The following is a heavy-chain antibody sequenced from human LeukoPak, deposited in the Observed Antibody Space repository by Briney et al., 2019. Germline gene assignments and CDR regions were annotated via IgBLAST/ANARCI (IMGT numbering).Heavy chain of an antibody. J-gene: IGHJ3*02. CDR1: GFTFSSYG. V-gene: IGHV3-30*02. CDR3: ARDHDDILTGTKGAFDI. Sequence: GGSLRLSCAASGFTFSSYGMHWVRQAPGKGLEWVAFIRYDGSNKYYADSVKGRFTISRDNSKNTLYLQMNSLRAEDTAVYYCARDHDDILTGTKGAFDIWGQGTMVTVSS. CDR2: IRYDGSNK. D-gene: IGHD3-9*01.